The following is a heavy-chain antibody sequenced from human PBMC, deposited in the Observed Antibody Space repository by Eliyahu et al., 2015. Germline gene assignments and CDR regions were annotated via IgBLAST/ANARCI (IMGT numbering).Heavy chain of an antibody. CDR3: ARILVNRWLYSSGCQGGWFDP. Sequence: QVTLRESGPALVKPTQTLTLTCTFSGFSLSTSGMCVSWIRQPPGKALEWLALIDWDDDKYYSTSLKTRLTISKDTSKNQVVLTMTNMDPVDTATYYCARILVNRWLYSSGCQGGWFDPWGQGTLVTVSS. D-gene: IGHD6-19*01. CDR1: GFSLSTSGMC. CDR2: IDWDDDK. V-gene: IGHV2-70*01. J-gene: IGHJ5*02.